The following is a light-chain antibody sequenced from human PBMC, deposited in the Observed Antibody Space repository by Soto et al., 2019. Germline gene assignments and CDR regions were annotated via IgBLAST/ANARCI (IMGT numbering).Light chain of an antibody. CDR2: DVS. J-gene: IGLJ2*01. Sequence: QSALTQPASVSGSPGQSIIISCTGTSSDADAYNYVSWYQHHPGKAPKLLIYDVSNRPSGISNRFSGSKSGNTASLTISGLQPEYEADYFCSSYTSSTILFGGGTKLTVL. CDR3: SSYTSSTIL. V-gene: IGLV2-14*03. CDR1: SSDADAYNY.